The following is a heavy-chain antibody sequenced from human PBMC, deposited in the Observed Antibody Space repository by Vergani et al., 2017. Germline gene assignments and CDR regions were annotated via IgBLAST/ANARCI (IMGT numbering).Heavy chain of an antibody. CDR1: GFSIDNGYY. CDR2: IYRTGRT. CDR3: ARRSGIFYDIFSGTKYFFDC. V-gene: IGHV4-38-2*01. D-gene: IGHD3-9*01. J-gene: IGHJ4*02. Sequence: QVQLQESGPGLVKPSETLSLTCAVSGFSIDNGYYWDWIRQPPGKGLEWIGSIYRTGRTHFNPSLKSRVTISVDTSNNHFSLRLNSLTAADTAVYYCARRSGIFYDIFSGTKYFFDCWGQGTLVTVFS.